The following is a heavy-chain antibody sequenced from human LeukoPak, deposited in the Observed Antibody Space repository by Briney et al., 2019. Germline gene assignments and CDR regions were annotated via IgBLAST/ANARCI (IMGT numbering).Heavy chain of an antibody. D-gene: IGHD3-9*01. Sequence: GASVKVSCKASGYTFTSYGISWVRQAPGQGLEWMGWISAYNGNTNYAQKLQGRVTMTTDTSTSTAYMELRSLRSDDTAVYYCARDRGGRYFDWLLFTWFDPWGQGTLVTVSS. J-gene: IGHJ5*02. V-gene: IGHV1-18*01. CDR2: ISAYNGNT. CDR1: GYTFTSYG. CDR3: ARDRGGRYFDWLLFTWFDP.